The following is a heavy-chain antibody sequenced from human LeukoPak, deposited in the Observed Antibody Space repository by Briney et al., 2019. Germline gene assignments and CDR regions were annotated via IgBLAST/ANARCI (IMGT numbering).Heavy chain of an antibody. CDR2: INQDGSQT. V-gene: IGHV3-7*01. CDR1: GFTLSGYW. Sequence: GGSLRLSCVASGFTLSGYWMLWVRQAPGRGLEWVANINQDGSQTYYVGSVKGRFTISRDNAKNSLYLQMNSLRVEDTAVYYCARRYFDLWGRGTLVTVSS. J-gene: IGHJ2*01. CDR3: ARRYFDL.